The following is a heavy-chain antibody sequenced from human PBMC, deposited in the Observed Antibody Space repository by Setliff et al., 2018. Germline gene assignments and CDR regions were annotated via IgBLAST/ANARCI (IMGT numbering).Heavy chain of an antibody. D-gene: IGHD5-18*01. V-gene: IGHV1-69*05. J-gene: IGHJ6*03. CDR3: AREGVDTRSSTDYRYYMDV. Sequence: SVKVSCKASGGTFSNYAVNWVRQAPGQGLEWMGGIIPFFRTANYAQNFQYRVTITTDKTTSTAYMELSSLRFEDTAVYYCAREGVDTRSSTDYRYYMDVWGKGTTVTVSS. CDR1: GGTFSNYA. CDR2: IIPFFRTA.